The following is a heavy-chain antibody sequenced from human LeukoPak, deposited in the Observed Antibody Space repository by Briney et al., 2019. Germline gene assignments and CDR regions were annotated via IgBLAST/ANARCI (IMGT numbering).Heavy chain of an antibody. Sequence: SETLSLTCAVYGGSFSGYYWSWLRQTPGKGLEWIGEINHSGSINYNPALKRRVPISVDTSKNQFSLKLTSVTAADTAVYYCARSRIMYASRTSVDYWGQGTLVTVPS. V-gene: IGHV4-34*01. D-gene: IGHD2-8*01. J-gene: IGHJ4*02. CDR2: INHSGSI. CDR1: GGSFSGYY. CDR3: ARSRIMYASRTSVDY.